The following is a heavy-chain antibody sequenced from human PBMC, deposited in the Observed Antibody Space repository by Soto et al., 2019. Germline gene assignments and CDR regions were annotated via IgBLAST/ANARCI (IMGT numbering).Heavy chain of an antibody. J-gene: IGHJ3*02. D-gene: IGHD3-16*01. CDR2: IYWDDDK. CDR3: AHSDVDKNDAFDM. Sequence: ITTGVGVNWIRQPPGKALEWLAIIYWDDDKRYSPSLRSRLSISKDPSKDEVVLTMTNTDPVDTGTYYCAHSDVDKNDAFDMWGQGTVVTVSS. CDR1: ITTGVG. V-gene: IGHV2-5*02.